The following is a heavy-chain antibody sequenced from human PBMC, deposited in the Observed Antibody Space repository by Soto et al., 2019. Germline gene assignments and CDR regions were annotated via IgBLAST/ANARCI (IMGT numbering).Heavy chain of an antibody. Sequence: QVQLVQSGAEVKKPGSSVKVSCKASGGTFSSYTISWVRHAPGQGLEWMGRIIPILALANYAQKFQGRVTITADKSTSTAYMELSSLRSEDTAVYYCARSSRDGYTRRYFDLWGRGTLVTVSS. CDR1: GGTFSSYT. V-gene: IGHV1-69*02. J-gene: IGHJ2*01. D-gene: IGHD5-12*01. CDR3: ARSSRDGYTRRYFDL. CDR2: IIPILALA.